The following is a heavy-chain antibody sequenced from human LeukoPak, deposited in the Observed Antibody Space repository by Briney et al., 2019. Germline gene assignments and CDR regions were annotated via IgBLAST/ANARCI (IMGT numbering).Heavy chain of an antibody. CDR3: ARYSSSYDTAFDY. V-gene: IGHV3-48*04. Sequence: GGSLRLSCAASGFTFSSYSMNWVRQAPGKGLEWVSYISSSSSTIYYADSVKGRFTISRDNAKNSLYLQMNSLRAEDTAVYYCARYSSSYDTAFDYWGQGTLVTVSS. CDR1: GFTFSSYS. D-gene: IGHD6-6*01. J-gene: IGHJ4*02. CDR2: ISSSSSTI.